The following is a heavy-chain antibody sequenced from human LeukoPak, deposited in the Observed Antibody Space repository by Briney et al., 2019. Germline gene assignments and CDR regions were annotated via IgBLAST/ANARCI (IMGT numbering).Heavy chain of an antibody. CDR2: IYSGGST. J-gene: IGHJ4*02. CDR1: GFTVSSNY. CDR3: ARELGSGSFDY. D-gene: IGHD6-19*01. Sequence: GGSVRLSCAASGFTVSSNYMSWVRQAPGKGLEWVSVIYSGGSTYYADSVKGRFTISRDNSKNTLYLQMNSLRAEDTAVYYCARELGSGSFDYWGQGTLVTVSS. V-gene: IGHV3-53*01.